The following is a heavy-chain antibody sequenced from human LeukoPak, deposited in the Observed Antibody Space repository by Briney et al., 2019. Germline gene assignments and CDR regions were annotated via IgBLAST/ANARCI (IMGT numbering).Heavy chain of an antibody. J-gene: IGHJ6*03. CDR2: INPNSGGT. D-gene: IGHD3-3*01. CDR1: GYTFTGYY. CDR3: ARAIRFLEWLLVDYYYYMDV. V-gene: IGHV1-2*02. Sequence: RASVKVSCKASGYTFTGYYMHWVRQAPGQGLEWMGWINPNSGGTNYAQKFQGRVTMTRDTSISTAYMELSRLRSDDTAVYYCARAIRFLEWLLVDYYYYMDVWGKGTTVTVSS.